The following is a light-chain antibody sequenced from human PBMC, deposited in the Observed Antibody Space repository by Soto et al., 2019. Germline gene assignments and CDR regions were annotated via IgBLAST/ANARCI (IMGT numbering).Light chain of an antibody. CDR2: KVS. V-gene: IGKV2-30*01. CDR1: QSLVYSDGNTY. Sequence: DIVMTQSPLSLPVALGQPASISCRSSQSLVYSDGNTYLNWFQQRTGQSPRRLIYKVSNRDSGVPDRFSGSGSGTDFTLKISRVEAEDVGVYYCMQGTHLMYTFGQGTKLEIK. CDR3: MQGTHLMYT. J-gene: IGKJ2*01.